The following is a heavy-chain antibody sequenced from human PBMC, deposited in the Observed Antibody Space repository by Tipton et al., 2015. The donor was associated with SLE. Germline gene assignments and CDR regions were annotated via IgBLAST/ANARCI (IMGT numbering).Heavy chain of an antibody. CDR1: GGSISSNY. Sequence: TLSLTCSVSGGSISSNYWIWIRQPPGKGLEWIGYISDGGGTNHSPSLKSRVTISVDTSKNQFSLKLSSVTAADTAVYYCARGISSGWWNYWGQGNLVTVSS. CDR3: ARGISSGWWNY. J-gene: IGHJ4*02. CDR2: ISDGGGT. V-gene: IGHV4-59*12. D-gene: IGHD6-19*01.